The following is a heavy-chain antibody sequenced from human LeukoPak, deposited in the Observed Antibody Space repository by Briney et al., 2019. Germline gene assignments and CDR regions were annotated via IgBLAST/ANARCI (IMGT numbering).Heavy chain of an antibody. Sequence: ASVKVSCKASGYTFTGYYMHWVRQAPGQGLEWMGWINPNSGGTNYAQKFQGRVTMARDTSISTAYMELSRLRSDDTAVYYCAREGAIYDSTGGRNNIEFDYWGQGTLVTVSS. CDR1: GYTFTGYY. J-gene: IGHJ4*02. V-gene: IGHV1-2*02. CDR3: AREGAIYDSTGGRNNIEFDY. CDR2: INPNSGGT. D-gene: IGHD3-22*01.